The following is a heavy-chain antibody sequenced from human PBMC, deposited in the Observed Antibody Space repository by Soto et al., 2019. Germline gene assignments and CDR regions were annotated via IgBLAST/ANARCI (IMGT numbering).Heavy chain of an antibody. D-gene: IGHD5-12*01. CDR1: GGSISSSSYY. CDR2: IYYSGST. V-gene: IGHV4-39*01. CDR3: ARRGTNKYVATMGDFDY. J-gene: IGHJ4*02. Sequence: SETLSLTCTVSGGSISSSSYYWGWIRQPPGKGLEWIGSIYYSGSTYYNPSLKSRVTISVDTSKNQFSLKLSSVTAADTAVYYCARRGTNKYVATMGDFDYWGQGTLVTVSS.